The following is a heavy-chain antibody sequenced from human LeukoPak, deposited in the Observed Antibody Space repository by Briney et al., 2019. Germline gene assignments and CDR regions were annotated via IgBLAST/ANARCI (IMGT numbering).Heavy chain of an antibody. CDR1: GGSISSYY. Sequence: PSETLSLTCTVSGGSISSYYWSWIRQPPGKGLEWTGFLSYTGNTIYNPSLKSRVTISLDTSKNQVLLKLNSVTAADTAAYYCARSRYCSGTSCYGDFDYWGQGTLGTVSS. J-gene: IGHJ4*02. CDR3: ARSRYCSGTSCYGDFDY. V-gene: IGHV4-59*01. D-gene: IGHD2-2*01. CDR2: LSYTGNT.